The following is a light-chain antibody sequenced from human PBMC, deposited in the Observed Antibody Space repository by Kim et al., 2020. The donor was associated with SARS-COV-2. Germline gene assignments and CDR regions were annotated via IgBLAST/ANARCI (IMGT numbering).Light chain of an antibody. Sequence: DIVMTQSPDSLAVSLGERATVNCKSSQSVLYSSNNKNCVAWYQQKPGQPPKLLIYWASTRESGVPDRVSGSGSGTDFTLTITTLLAEDVAVNYSQKYYSVTLTFGPGT. CDR3: QKYYSVTLT. CDR1: QSVLYSSNNKNC. CDR2: WAS. J-gene: IGKJ3*01. V-gene: IGKV4-1*01.